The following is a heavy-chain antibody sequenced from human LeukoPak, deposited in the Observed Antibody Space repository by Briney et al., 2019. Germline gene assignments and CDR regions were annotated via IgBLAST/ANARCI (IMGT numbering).Heavy chain of an antibody. CDR2: IYYSGST. Sequence: PSETLSLTCTVSGGSISSSSYYWGWIRQPPGKGLEWIGSIYYSGSTYCNPSLKSRVTISVDTSKNQFSLELSSVTAADTAVYYCARHAPVGDILTGYYNPIDYWGQGTLVTVSS. J-gene: IGHJ4*02. CDR1: GGSISSSSYY. V-gene: IGHV4-39*01. CDR3: ARHAPVGDILTGYYNPIDY. D-gene: IGHD3-9*01.